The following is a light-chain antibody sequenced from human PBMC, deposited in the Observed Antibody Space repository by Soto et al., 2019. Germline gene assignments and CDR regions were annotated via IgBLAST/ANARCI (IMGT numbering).Light chain of an antibody. CDR1: SSDIGDSNF. CDR3: SSYTSTTTVRFV. Sequence: QSVLAQPASVSGSPGQSITISCTGTSSDIGDSNFVSWYQHHPGKAPKLLIYDVSDRPSRISSRFSGSKSANTDSLTISGLQAEDEALYYCSSYTSTTTVRFVFGTGTKVTVL. J-gene: IGLJ1*01. CDR2: DVS. V-gene: IGLV2-14*01.